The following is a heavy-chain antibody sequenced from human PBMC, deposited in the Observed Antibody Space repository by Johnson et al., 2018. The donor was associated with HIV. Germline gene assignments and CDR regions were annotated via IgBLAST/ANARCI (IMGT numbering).Heavy chain of an antibody. V-gene: IGHV3-30-3*01. CDR1: GFTFGDYG. CDR3: ARDQRGGYSYGDAFDF. J-gene: IGHJ3*01. CDR2: ISYDGSNK. D-gene: IGHD5-18*01. Sequence: QVQLVESGGSMVRPGGSQRLSCAVSGFTFGDYGMSWVRQGPGKGLEWVAVISYDGSNKYYADSVKGRFTISRDNSKNSLYLQMNTLRAEDTAVYYCARDQRGGYSYGDAFDFWGQGTVVSVST.